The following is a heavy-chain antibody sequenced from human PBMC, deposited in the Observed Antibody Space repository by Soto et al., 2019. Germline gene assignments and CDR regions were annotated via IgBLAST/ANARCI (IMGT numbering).Heavy chain of an antibody. D-gene: IGHD6-6*01. J-gene: IGHJ4*02. CDR1: GFTFSSYA. CDR3: AKPPTISARSVDYFDN. V-gene: IGHV3-23*01. CDR2: ISGSDGST. Sequence: GGSLRLSCAASGFTFSSYAMSWVRQAPGKGLEWVSAISGSDGSTYYADSGRGRFTISRDNSKKTLYLQLDSLRAGDTAVYYCAKPPTISARSVDYFDNWGQGTLVTVSS.